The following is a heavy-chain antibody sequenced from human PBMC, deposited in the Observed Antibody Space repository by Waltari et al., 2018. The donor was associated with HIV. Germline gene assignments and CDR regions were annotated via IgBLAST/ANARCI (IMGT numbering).Heavy chain of an antibody. CDR2: IIPIFGTA. D-gene: IGHD3-22*01. J-gene: IGHJ4*02. CDR1: GGTFSSYA. Sequence: QVQLVQSGAEVKKPGSSVKVACKASGGTFSSYAIRWGRQATGQGLEWMGWIIPIFGTANYAQKFQGRVTITADESTSTAYMELSSLRSEDTAVYYCARLRNYYDSSGYYPLFDYWGQGTLVTVSS. V-gene: IGHV1-69*13. CDR3: ARLRNYYDSSGYYPLFDY.